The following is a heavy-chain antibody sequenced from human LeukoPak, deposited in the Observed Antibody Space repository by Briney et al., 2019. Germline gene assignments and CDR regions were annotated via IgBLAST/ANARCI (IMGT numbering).Heavy chain of an antibody. CDR3: ARSPHIWFAERGWFDP. CDR1: GGSISSYY. V-gene: IGHV4-59*12. D-gene: IGHD3-10*01. Sequence: SETLSLTCTVSGGSISSYYWSWIRQPPGKGLEWFGYIYGSGTTNYNPSLKSRVTISVDTSKNQFSLKLSSVTAADTAVYFCARSPHIWFAERGWFDPWGQGTLVTVSS. J-gene: IGHJ5*02. CDR2: IYGSGTT.